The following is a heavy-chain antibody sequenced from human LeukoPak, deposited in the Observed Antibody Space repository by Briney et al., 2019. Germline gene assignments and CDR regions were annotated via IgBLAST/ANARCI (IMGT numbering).Heavy chain of an antibody. V-gene: IGHV3-11*04. J-gene: IGHJ6*03. CDR1: GFTFSDYY. CDR2: ISGSSSTI. D-gene: IGHD2-15*01. Sequence: GGSLRLSCAASGFTFSDYYMSWIRQAPGRGLEWLSYISGSSSTIYYAESVKGRFTISRDNAKNSQYLQMNSLRAEDTAVYYCARESLGYCSGSTCYYFYMDFWGKGTTVTVSS. CDR3: ARESLGYCSGSTCYYFYMDF.